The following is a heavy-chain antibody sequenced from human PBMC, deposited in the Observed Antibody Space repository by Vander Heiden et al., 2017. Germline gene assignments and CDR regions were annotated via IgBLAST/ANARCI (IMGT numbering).Heavy chain of an antibody. CDR3: ASSYYDFWSGYYKRKDAFDI. V-gene: IGHV3-21*01. J-gene: IGHJ3*02. CDR1: GFPFSSHS. D-gene: IGHD3-3*01. CDR2: ISSSSSYI. Sequence: EVQLVESGGGLVKPGGSLRLSCAASGFPFSSHSMNWVRQAPGKGLEWVSSISSSSSYIYYADSVKGRFTISRDNAKNSLYLQMNSLRAEDTAVYYCASSYYDFWSGYYKRKDAFDIWGQGTMVTVSS.